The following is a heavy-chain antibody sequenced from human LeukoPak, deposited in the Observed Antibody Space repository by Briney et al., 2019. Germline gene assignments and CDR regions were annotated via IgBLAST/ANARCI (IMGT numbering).Heavy chain of an antibody. Sequence: SGPTLVKPTQTLTLTCTFSGFSLSTSGVGVGWIRQPPGKGLEWIGYIYYSGSTNYNPSLKSRVTISADTSKNQFSLKLSSVTAADTAVYYCARGVEGYCRGGSCYSYSYYMDVWGKGTTVTVSS. CDR2: IYYSGST. CDR1: GFSLSTSGVG. D-gene: IGHD2-15*01. CDR3: ARGVEGYCRGGSCYSYSYYMDV. J-gene: IGHJ6*03. V-gene: IGHV4-61*08.